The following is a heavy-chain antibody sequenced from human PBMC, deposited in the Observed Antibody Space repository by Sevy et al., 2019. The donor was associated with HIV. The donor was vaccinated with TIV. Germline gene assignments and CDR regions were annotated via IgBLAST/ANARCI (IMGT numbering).Heavy chain of an antibody. J-gene: IGHJ6*02. CDR1: GFTFSYAW. V-gene: IGHV3-15*01. CDR3: TSVVKNDFWNGHVNYYGLDV. Sequence: GGSLRLSCAASGFTFSYAWMTWVRQAPGKGLEWVGRIKSETDGGTTDYAAPVKGRFTISRDDSKNTLYLQMNSLRTEDTAVYYCTSVVKNDFWNGHVNYYGLDVWGQGTTVTASS. D-gene: IGHD3-3*01. CDR2: IKSETDGGTT.